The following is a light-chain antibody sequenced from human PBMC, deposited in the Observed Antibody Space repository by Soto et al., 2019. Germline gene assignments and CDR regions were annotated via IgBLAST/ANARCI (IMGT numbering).Light chain of an antibody. CDR2: YDN. V-gene: IGLV1-51*01. CDR1: GSNIGNNY. J-gene: IGLJ2*01. Sequence: QSVLTQPPSVSAAPGQKVTISCSGSGSNIGNNYVSWYQQLPGTAPKLLIYYDNNRPSGIPDRFSGSKSGTSATLGITGLQTGDEANYYCGTWASSLSAGGVFGGGTQLTVL. CDR3: GTWASSLSAGGV.